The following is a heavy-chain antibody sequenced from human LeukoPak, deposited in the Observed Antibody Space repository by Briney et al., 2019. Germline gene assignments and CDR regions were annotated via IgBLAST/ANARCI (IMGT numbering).Heavy chain of an antibody. CDR3: ASVVITSNWFDP. V-gene: IGHV1-24*01. Sequence: ASVKVSCKVSGYTLTELSMHWVRQAPGKGLEWMGGFDPEDGETTYAQKFQGRVTMTEDTSTDTAYMELSSLRSEDTAVYYCASVVITSNWFDPWGQGTLVTVSS. J-gene: IGHJ5*02. D-gene: IGHD2-21*01. CDR1: GYTLTELS. CDR2: FDPEDGET.